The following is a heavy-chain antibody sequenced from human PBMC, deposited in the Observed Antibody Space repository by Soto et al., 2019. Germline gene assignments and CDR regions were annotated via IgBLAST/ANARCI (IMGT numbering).Heavy chain of an antibody. Sequence: GASVKVSCKASGYTFTSYAMHWVRQAPGQRLEWMGWINAGNGNTKYSQKFQGRVTITRDTSASTAYMELSSLRSEDTAVYYCARAKAGGPIKWNWFDPWGQGTLVTVSS. CDR1: GYTFTSYA. CDR2: INAGNGNT. CDR3: ARAKAGGPIKWNWFDP. V-gene: IGHV1-3*01. J-gene: IGHJ5*02. D-gene: IGHD2-8*01.